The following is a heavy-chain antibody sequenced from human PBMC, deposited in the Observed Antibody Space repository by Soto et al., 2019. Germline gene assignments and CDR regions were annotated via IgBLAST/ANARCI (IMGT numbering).Heavy chain of an antibody. D-gene: IGHD2-21*01. Sequence: GGSLRLSCAASGFTFSSYGMHWVRQAPGKGLEWVAVIWYDGSNKYYADSVKGRFTISRDNSKNTLYLQMNSLRAEDTAVYYCARDYVGWVMTGDYYYYGMDVWGQGTTVTVSS. CDR2: IWYDGSNK. CDR3: ARDYVGWVMTGDYYYYGMDV. J-gene: IGHJ6*02. CDR1: GFTFSSYG. V-gene: IGHV3-33*01.